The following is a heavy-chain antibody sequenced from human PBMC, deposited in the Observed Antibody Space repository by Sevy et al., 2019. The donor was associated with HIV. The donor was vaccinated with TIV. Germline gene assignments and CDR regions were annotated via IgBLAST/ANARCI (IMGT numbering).Heavy chain of an antibody. CDR3: AGHGTVNTYYGMDV. V-gene: IGHV4-31*03. CDR1: GGAITTGAYS. D-gene: IGHD2-21*02. CDR2: IFHSGSP. J-gene: IGHJ6*02. Sequence: SETLSLTCTVTGGAITTGAYSWSWIRQRPGKGLEWIGYIFHSGSPYFNPTLKSRASMSVDTSKTQFSLTLTSVTAADTAVYYCAGHGTVNTYYGMDVWGQGTTVTVSS.